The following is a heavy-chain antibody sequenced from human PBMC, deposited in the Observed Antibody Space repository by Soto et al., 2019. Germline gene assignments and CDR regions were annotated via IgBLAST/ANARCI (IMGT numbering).Heavy chain of an antibody. D-gene: IGHD6-13*01. CDR1: GGSISSYY. CDR3: ARGGAAAGPSWGYYYYYYGMDV. Sequence: SETLSLTCTVSGGSISSYYWSWIRQPPGKGLEWIGYTYYSGSTNYNPSLKSRVTISVDTSKNQFSLKLSSVTAADTAVYYCARGGAAAGPSWGYYYYYYGMDVWGQGTTVTVSS. V-gene: IGHV4-59*01. CDR2: TYYSGST. J-gene: IGHJ6*02.